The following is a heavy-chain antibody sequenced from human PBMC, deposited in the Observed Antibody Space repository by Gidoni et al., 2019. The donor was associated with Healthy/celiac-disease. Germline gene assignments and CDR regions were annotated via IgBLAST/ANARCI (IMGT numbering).Heavy chain of an antibody. CDR2: TNPNSGGT. D-gene: IGHD6-13*01. CDR3: ARDGSSWSSARITYYYYYYGMDV. J-gene: IGHJ6*02. V-gene: IGHV1-2*06. CDR1: GYTFTGHY. Sequence: QVQLVQSGAEVKQPGAPVKFSSTASGYTFTGHYIHWVPQAPGQGLEWMVRTNPNSGGTNYAQKFQGRVNMTRDTSISTAYMELSRLRSDDTAVYYCARDGSSWSSARITYYYYYYGMDVWGQGTTVTVSS.